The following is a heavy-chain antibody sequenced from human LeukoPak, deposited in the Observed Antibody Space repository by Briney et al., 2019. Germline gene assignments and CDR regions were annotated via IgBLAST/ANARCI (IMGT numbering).Heavy chain of an antibody. CDR3: AKRKYPNGGIFDY. J-gene: IGHJ4*02. CDR2: INYSGGGT. D-gene: IGHD2-8*01. CDR1: GFTFNNYA. V-gene: IGHV3-23*01. Sequence: GGSLRLSCAASGFTFNNYAMSWVRQAPGKGLEWVSGINYSGGGTYYADSVKGRFTVSRDNSKNTVYLQMNRLTAEDTAVYYCAKRKYPNGGIFDYWGQGTLVTVSS.